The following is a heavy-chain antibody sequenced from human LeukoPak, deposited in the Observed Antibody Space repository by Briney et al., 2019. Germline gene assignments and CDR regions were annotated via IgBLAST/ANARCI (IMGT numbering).Heavy chain of an antibody. CDR1: GGSISSYY. D-gene: IGHD3-3*02. V-gene: IGHV4-59*01. Sequence: KPSETLSLTCTVSGGSISSYYWSWIRQPAGKGLEWIGYIYYSGSTNYNPSLKSRVTISVDTSKNQFSLKLSSVTAADTAVYYCARAFYPGYYSYMAVWGKGTTVTVSS. J-gene: IGHJ6*03. CDR2: IYYSGST. CDR3: ARAFYPGYYSYMAV.